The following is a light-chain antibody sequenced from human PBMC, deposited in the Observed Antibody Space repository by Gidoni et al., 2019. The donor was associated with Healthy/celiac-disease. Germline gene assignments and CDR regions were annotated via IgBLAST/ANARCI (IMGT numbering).Light chain of an antibody. J-gene: IGKJ1*01. CDR2: AAS. Sequence: DIQLTQSPSFLSASVGDRVTITCRASQGISSYLAWYQQKPGKAPKLLIYAASTLQSGVPSRFSGSGSGTEFTLTVSSLQPEDFATYYCQAFGQGTKVEIK. CDR1: QGISSY. V-gene: IGKV1-9*01. CDR3: QA.